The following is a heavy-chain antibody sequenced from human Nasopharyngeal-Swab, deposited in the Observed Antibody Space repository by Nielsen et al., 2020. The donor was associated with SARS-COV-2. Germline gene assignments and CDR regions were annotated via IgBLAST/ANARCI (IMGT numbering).Heavy chain of an antibody. Sequence: SETLSLTCSVSGGSFTGFYWGWIRQPPGKGLEWIGSITRSGHTFYNPSVQSRITISADTSKNHFSLKLTSVTAADTAVYYCARLPGYCIGNSCSGHYVMDVWGQGTTVAVSS. CDR1: GGSFTGFY. V-gene: IGHV4-34*01. D-gene: IGHD2-2*01. J-gene: IGHJ6*02. CDR2: ITRSGHT. CDR3: ARLPGYCIGNSCSGHYVMDV.